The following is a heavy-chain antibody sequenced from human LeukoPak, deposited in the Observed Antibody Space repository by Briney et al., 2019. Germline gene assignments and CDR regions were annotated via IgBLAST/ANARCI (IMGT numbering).Heavy chain of an antibody. CDR2: ISVSGNT. CDR1: GFTLSSYA. J-gene: IGHJ5*02. CDR3: ASRGSLPYNWFDP. Sequence: GGSLRLSCAASGFTLSSYAMSWVRQGPGKELEWVSAISVSGNTYHADSVKGRFTISRDNAKNSLYLQMNSLRAEDTAVYYCASRGSLPYNWFDPWGQGTLVTVSS. V-gene: IGHV3-23*01. D-gene: IGHD2-15*01.